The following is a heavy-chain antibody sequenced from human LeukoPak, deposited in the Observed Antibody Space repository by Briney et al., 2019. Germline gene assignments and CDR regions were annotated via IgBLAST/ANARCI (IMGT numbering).Heavy chain of an antibody. Sequence: GGSLRLSCAASGFTFGSYGMHWVRQAPGKGLEWVAFIRYDGSNKYYADSVKGRFTISRDNSKNTLYLQMNSLRAEDTAVYYCAKAYSGPIVDYFDYWGQGTLVTVSS. J-gene: IGHJ4*02. V-gene: IGHV3-30*02. CDR1: GFTFGSYG. D-gene: IGHD1-26*01. CDR3: AKAYSGPIVDYFDY. CDR2: IRYDGSNK.